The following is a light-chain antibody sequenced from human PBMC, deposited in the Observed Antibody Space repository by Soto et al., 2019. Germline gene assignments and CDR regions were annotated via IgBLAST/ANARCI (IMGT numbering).Light chain of an antibody. J-gene: IGKJ4*01. Sequence: IQLTQSPSSLSASVGDRVTITCRASQGISSSLAWYQQQPGKAPKLLIYVASTLQSGVPSRFSGSGSGTDFTLTISSLQPEDFATYYCQQLKSFPLSFGGGTTVEIK. CDR3: QQLKSFPLS. CDR1: QGISSS. V-gene: IGKV1-9*01. CDR2: VAS.